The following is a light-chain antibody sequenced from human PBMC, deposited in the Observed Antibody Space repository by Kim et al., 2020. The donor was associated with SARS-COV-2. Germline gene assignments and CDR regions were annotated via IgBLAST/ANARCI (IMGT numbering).Light chain of an antibody. J-gene: IGKJ1*01. CDR1: QSGSNN. Sequence: VSPGERATLSCRASQSGSNNLAWYQQKPGQAPRLLIYGASTRATGIPAGFSGSGSETEFTLTINNLQSEDFAVYYCQQYNDWPQTFGQGTKVDIK. V-gene: IGKV3-15*01. CDR3: QQYNDWPQT. CDR2: GAS.